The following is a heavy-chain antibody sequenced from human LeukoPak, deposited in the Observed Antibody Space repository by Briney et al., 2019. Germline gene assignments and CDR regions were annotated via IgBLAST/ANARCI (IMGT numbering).Heavy chain of an antibody. J-gene: IGHJ5*02. D-gene: IGHD2-15*01. CDR3: ARVVVAATPWFDP. CDR1: GFTVSSNY. V-gene: IGHV3-53*01. CDR2: IYSGGTT. Sequence: GRSLRLSCAPSGFTVSSNYTRWVRQAPGEGMEWVSAIYSGGTTYYADSVKGRLTISRHNSTNTLYLQINSLRAEDTAVYYCARVVVAATPWFDPWGQGTLGTVSS.